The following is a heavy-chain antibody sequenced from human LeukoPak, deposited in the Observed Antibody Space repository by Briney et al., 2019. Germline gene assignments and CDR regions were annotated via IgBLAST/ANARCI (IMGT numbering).Heavy chain of an antibody. Sequence: GASVKLCCKPSGYTFTGYYMHWVRQAPGQGLEWMGWINPNSGGTNYAQKFQGRVTMTRDTSISTAYMELSRLRSDDTAVYYCARDFSRSGPDAFDIWGQGTMVTVSS. CDR1: GYTFTGYY. CDR3: ARDFSRSGPDAFDI. CDR2: INPNSGGT. D-gene: IGHD2-15*01. J-gene: IGHJ3*02. V-gene: IGHV1-2*02.